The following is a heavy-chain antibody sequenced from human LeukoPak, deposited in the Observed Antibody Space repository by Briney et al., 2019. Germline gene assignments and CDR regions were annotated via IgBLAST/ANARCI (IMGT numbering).Heavy chain of an antibody. CDR3: ARSPPGYSSGWYYDY. V-gene: IGHV1-18*04. Sequence: GASVKVSCKASAYTLTSYGTSWVRQAPGQGLDWMGWIRAYNGNTNYAQKLQGRVTMTTDTSTSTAYMELRSLRSDDTAVYYCARSPPGYSSGWYYDYWGEGTLVTVSS. CDR1: AYTLTSYG. CDR2: IRAYNGNT. D-gene: IGHD6-19*01. J-gene: IGHJ4*02.